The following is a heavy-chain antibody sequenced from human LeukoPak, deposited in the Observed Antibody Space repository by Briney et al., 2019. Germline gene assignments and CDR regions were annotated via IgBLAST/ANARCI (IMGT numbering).Heavy chain of an antibody. V-gene: IGHV3-21*01. J-gene: IGHJ4*02. CDR1: GFTFSSYS. CDR2: ISSSSSYI. D-gene: IGHD2-21*02. Sequence: GGSLRLSCAASGFTFSSYSMNWVRQAPGKGLEWVSSISSSSSYIYYADSVKGRFTISRDNAKNSLYLQMNSLRAEDTAVYYCARDLEVVTPKTDYWGQGTLVTVSS. CDR3: ARDLEVVTPKTDY.